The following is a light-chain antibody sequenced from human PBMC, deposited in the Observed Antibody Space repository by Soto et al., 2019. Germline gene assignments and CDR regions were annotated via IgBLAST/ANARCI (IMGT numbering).Light chain of an antibody. V-gene: IGKV1-5*03. J-gene: IGKJ1*01. CDR2: KAS. CDR1: QSISSW. Sequence: DIQMTQSPSTLSASVGEGVTITCRAGQSISSWLAWYQQKPGKAPKLLIYKASSLESGVPSRFSGSGSGTEFTLTISSLQPDDFATYYCQQYNSYPGTFGQGTKVDIK. CDR3: QQYNSYPGT.